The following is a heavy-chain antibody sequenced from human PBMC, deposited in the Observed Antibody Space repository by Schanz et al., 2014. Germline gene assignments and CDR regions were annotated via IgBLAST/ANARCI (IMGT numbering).Heavy chain of an antibody. D-gene: IGHD3-3*01. CDR3: ARDKGGYYPFDY. CDR2: IKQDGIEK. V-gene: IGHV3-7*01. CDR1: GFTFGNFF. Sequence: EVQLVESGGGLVQPGGSLRLSCAASGFTFGNFFMSWVRQAPGKGLEWVANIKQDGIEKYYVDSVKGRFTISRDNAKNSLYLQMNSLTDDETAVYYCARDKGGYYPFDYWGRGTLVTVSS. J-gene: IGHJ4*02.